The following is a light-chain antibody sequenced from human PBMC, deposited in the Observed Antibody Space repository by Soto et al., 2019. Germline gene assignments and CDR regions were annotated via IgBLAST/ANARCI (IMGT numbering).Light chain of an antibody. CDR3: QQYADLPYT. CDR1: QTITANF. CDR2: GAS. V-gene: IGKV3-20*01. J-gene: IGKJ2*01. Sequence: EIVLTQSPGTLSLSPGERATLSCKASQTITANFEAWYQQKPGQAPRLLIYGASSRATGIPDRFSGSGSGTDFTLTISRLEPEDFAVYSCQQYADLPYTFGQGTTLEMK.